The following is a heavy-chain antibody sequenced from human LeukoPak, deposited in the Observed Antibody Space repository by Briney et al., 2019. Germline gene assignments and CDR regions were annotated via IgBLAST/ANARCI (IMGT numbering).Heavy chain of an antibody. CDR1: GGSISSGGYY. V-gene: IGHV4-31*03. Sequence: SETLSLTCTVSGGSISSGGYYWSWIRQHPGKGLEWIGYIYYSGSTYYNPSLKGRVTISVDTSKNQFSLKLSSVTAADTAVYYCARRGNWNYGMDVWGQGTTVTVSS. CDR2: IYYSGST. CDR3: ARRGNWNYGMDV. D-gene: IGHD1-20*01. J-gene: IGHJ6*02.